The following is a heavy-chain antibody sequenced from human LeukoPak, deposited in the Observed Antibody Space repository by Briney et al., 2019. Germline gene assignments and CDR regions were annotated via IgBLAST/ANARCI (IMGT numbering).Heavy chain of an antibody. CDR2: IKDDGSDK. CDR1: GFTFSESW. Sequence: GGSLRLSCGTSGFTFSESWMSWFRQAPGQGLEWVASIKDDGSDKYYLDSVRGRFTISRENAEDSLYLQLDDLRTEDTAVFYCARRLLRGQNFDYWGQGTLVTVSS. CDR3: ARRLLRGQNFDY. V-gene: IGHV3-7*01. J-gene: IGHJ4*02.